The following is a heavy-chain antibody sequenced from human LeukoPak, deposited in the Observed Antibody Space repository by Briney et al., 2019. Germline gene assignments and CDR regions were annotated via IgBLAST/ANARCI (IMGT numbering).Heavy chain of an antibody. J-gene: IGHJ6*02. CDR3: AGGGGEGYNPIIYYGRAV. CDR2: IIPILGIA. V-gene: IGHV1-69*04. D-gene: IGHD5-24*01. CDR1: GGTFSSYA. Sequence: VASVKVSCKASGGTFSSYAISWVRQAPGQGLEWMGRIIPILGIADYAQKFQGRVTITADKSTSTAYMELSSLRSEDTAVYYCAGGGGEGYNPIIYYGRAVGGQGPTVTVP.